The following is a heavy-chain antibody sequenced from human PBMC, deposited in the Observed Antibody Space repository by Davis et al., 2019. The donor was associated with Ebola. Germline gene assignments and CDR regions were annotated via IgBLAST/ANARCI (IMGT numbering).Heavy chain of an antibody. V-gene: IGHV1-8*01. CDR1: GYTFTSYD. Sequence: ASVQVSCKASGYTFTSYDINWVRQATGQGLEWMGWMNPNSGNTGYAQKFQGRVTMTRNTSISTAYMELRSLRSDDTAVYYCARVTIFGVVIDFDYWCQGTLVTVSS. CDR3: ARVTIFGVVIDFDY. J-gene: IGHJ4*02. CDR2: MNPNSGNT. D-gene: IGHD3-3*01.